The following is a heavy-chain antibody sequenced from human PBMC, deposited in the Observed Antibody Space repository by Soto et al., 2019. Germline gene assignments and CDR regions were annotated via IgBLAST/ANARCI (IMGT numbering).Heavy chain of an antibody. CDR2: IYWDDDK. J-gene: IGHJ4*02. CDR1: GFSLSTSGVG. CDR3: AHTVPTQVPGYFDY. V-gene: IGHV2-5*02. Sequence: QITLKESGPTLVKPTQTLTLTCTFSGFSLSTSGVGVGWIRQPPGKALEWLALIYWDDDKRYSPSLKSRLTITKDTSKNQVVLTMTNMDPVDTATYYCAHTVPTQVPGYFDYWGQGTLVTVSS.